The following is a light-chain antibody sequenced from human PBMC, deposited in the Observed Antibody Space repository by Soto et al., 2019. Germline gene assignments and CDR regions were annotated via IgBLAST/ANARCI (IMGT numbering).Light chain of an antibody. V-gene: IGKV4-1*01. CDR3: HQYYTTPWT. Sequence: DIVMTQSPDSLAVSLGERATINCKSSQSVLYSPNNKNYLAWYQQRPGQPPKLLIYWASTRESGVPDRFSGSGSGTDFTLTISSLQAEDVAVYHCHQYYTTPWTFGQGTTVEIK. CDR1: QSVLYSPNNKNY. CDR2: WAS. J-gene: IGKJ1*01.